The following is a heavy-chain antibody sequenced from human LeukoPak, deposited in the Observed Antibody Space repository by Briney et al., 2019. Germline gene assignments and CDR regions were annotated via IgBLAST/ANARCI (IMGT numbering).Heavy chain of an antibody. CDR2: IYPGDSDT. CDR3: ARGGLFGVIPNQNWFDP. D-gene: IGHD3-3*01. V-gene: IGHV5-51*01. Sequence: GESLKISCKGSGYSFTNYWIGWVGQMPGKGLEWMGIIYPGDSDTRYSPSFQGQVTISADKSISTAYLQWYSLKASDSAMYYCARGGLFGVIPNQNWFDPWGQGTLVTVSS. CDR1: GYSFTNYW. J-gene: IGHJ5*02.